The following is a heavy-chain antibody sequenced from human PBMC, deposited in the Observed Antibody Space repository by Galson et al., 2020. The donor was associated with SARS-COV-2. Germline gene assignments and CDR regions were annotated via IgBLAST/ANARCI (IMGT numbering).Heavy chain of an antibody. V-gene: IGHV3-21*01. D-gene: IGHD3-3*01. CDR3: ARDPEYYDFWSGYYTGSPYYGMDV. J-gene: IGHJ6*02. CDR1: GITFSSYS. Sequence: KIGESLKISGAASGITFSSYSMNWVRQAPGKGLEWVSSISSSSSYIYYADSVKGRFTISNDNSKNSLDLQMNSLRAEDTAVYYCARDPEYYDFWSGYYTGSPYYGMDVWGQGTTVTVSS. CDR2: ISSSSSYI.